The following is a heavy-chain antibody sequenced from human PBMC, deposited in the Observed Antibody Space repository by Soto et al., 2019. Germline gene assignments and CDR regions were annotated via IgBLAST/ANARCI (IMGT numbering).Heavy chain of an antibody. V-gene: IGHV1-18*04. CDR1: GYTFTSYG. Sequence: GASVKVSCKAAGYTFTSYGISWVRQAPGQGLEGMGWISAYNGNTNYAQKLQGRVTMTTDTSTSTAYMELRSLRSDDTAVYYCARVGDPYYYYGMDVWGQGTTVPVSS. CDR2: ISAYNGNT. CDR3: ARVGDPYYYYGMDV. D-gene: IGHD1-26*01. J-gene: IGHJ6*02.